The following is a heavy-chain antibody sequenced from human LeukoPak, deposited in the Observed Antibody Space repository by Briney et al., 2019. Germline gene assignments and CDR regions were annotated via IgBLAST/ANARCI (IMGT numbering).Heavy chain of an antibody. J-gene: IGHJ4*02. Sequence: GGSLRLSCVASGFTFSSYWMSWVRQAPGKGLEWVANIKQDGSEKYYVDSVKGQFTISRDNAKNSLYLQMNSLRAEDTAFYYCARDRTFTMVRGVIRGLFDYWGQGTLVTVSS. CDR2: IKQDGSEK. D-gene: IGHD3-10*01. CDR1: GFTFSSYW. V-gene: IGHV3-7*04. CDR3: ARDRTFTMVRGVIRGLFDY.